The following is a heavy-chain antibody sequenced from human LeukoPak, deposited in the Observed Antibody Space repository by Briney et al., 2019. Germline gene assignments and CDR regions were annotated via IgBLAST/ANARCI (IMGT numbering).Heavy chain of an antibody. D-gene: IGHD3-10*01. CDR1: GFTFSGSA. Sequence: GGSLQLSCAASGFTFSGSAMHWVRQASGKGLEWVGRIRSKANSYATAYAASVKGRFTISRDDSKNTAYLQMNSLKTEDTAVYYCTRQVPGINLGSGSFDYWGQGTLVTVSS. CDR3: TRQVPGINLGSGSFDY. J-gene: IGHJ4*02. CDR2: IRSKANSYAT. V-gene: IGHV3-73*01.